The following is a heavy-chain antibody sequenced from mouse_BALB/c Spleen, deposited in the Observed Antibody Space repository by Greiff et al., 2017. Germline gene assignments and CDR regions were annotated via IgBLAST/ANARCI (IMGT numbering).Heavy chain of an antibody. CDR3: ARDDRYDLYYFDY. D-gene: IGHD2-14*01. CDR1: GFTFSSYG. J-gene: IGHJ2*01. V-gene: IGHV5-6-3*01. CDR2: INSNGGST. Sequence: EVHLVESGGGLVQPGGSLKLSCAASGFTFSSYGMSWVRQTPDKRLELVATINSNGGSTYYPDSVKDRFTISRDNAKNTLYLQMSSLKSEDTAMYYCARDDRYDLYYFDYWGQGTTLTVSS.